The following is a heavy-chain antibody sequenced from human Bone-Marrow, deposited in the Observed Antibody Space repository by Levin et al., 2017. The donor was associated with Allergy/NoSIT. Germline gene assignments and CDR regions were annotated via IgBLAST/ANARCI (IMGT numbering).Heavy chain of an antibody. CDR2: ISSSSSTI. D-gene: IGHD3-10*01. J-gene: IGHJ4*02. CDR1: GFTFSSYS. V-gene: IGHV3-48*01. CDR3: ARDRKAGDY. Sequence: GESLKISCAASGFTFSSYSMNWVRQAPGKGLEWVSYISSSSSTINYADSVKGRFTISRDNAKNSLYLQMNTLRAEDTAVYYCARDRKAGDYWGQGTLVTVSS.